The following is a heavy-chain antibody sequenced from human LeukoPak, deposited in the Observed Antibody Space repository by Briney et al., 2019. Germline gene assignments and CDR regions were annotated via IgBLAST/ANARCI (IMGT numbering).Heavy chain of an antibody. Sequence: GGSLRLSCAASGFTFSDYDMNWVRQAPGKGLEWVSSISSSSTIYYADSVKGRFTISRDNAKNSLYLQMNSLRAEDTAVYYCARDLDSSSWYGPGFDYWGQGTLVTVSS. V-gene: IGHV3-69-1*01. CDR2: ISSSSTI. D-gene: IGHD6-13*01. J-gene: IGHJ4*02. CDR1: GFTFSDYD. CDR3: ARDLDSSSWYGPGFDY.